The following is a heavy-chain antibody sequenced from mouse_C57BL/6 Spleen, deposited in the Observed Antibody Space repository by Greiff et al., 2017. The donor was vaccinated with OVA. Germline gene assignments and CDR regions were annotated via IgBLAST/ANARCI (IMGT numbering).Heavy chain of an antibody. CDR3: ARCHYYGSSYKYFDV. D-gene: IGHD1-1*01. CDR2: INPSNGGT. CDR1: GYTFTSYW. V-gene: IGHV1-53*01. Sequence: QVQLQQPGTELVKPGASVKLSCKASGYTFTSYWMHWVKQRPGQGLEWIGNINPSNGGTNYNEKFKSKATLTVAKSSSTAYMQLSSLTSEDSAVYYCARCHYYGSSYKYFDVWGTGTTVTVSS. J-gene: IGHJ1*03.